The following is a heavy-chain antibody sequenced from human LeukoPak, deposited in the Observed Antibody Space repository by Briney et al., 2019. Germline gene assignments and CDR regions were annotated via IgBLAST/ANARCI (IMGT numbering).Heavy chain of an antibody. Sequence: GGSLRLSCAASGFTFSSFSMNWVRQAPGKGLEWGSSISSSRSYLYYADSVKGRFTISRDNAKNSLYLQMNSLRAEDTAVYYCARDHSSSRHRAFDIWGQGTMVTVSS. D-gene: IGHD6-13*01. CDR2: ISSSRSYL. J-gene: IGHJ3*02. CDR3: ARDHSSSRHRAFDI. CDR1: GFTFSSFS. V-gene: IGHV3-21*01.